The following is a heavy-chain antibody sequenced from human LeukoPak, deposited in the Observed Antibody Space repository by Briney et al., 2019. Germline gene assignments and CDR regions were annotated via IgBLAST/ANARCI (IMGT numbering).Heavy chain of an antibody. CDR3: ARDLGIAAAGLTMGENYYYGMDV. CDR2: FDPEDGET. J-gene: IGHJ6*02. D-gene: IGHD6-13*01. V-gene: IGHV1-24*01. Sequence: ASVKVSCKVSGYTLTELSMHWVRQAPGKGLEWMGGFDPEDGETIYAQKFQGRVTMTEDTSTDTAYMELSSLRSEDTAVYYCARDLGIAAAGLTMGENYYYGMDVWGQGTTVTVSS. CDR1: GYTLTELS.